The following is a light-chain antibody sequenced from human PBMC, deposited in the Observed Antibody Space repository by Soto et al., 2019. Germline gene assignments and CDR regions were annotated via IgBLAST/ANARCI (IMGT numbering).Light chain of an antibody. J-gene: IGLJ2*01. CDR2: EGS. CDR1: SSDVGSYNL. V-gene: IGLV2-23*01. Sequence: QSALTQPASVSGSPGQSITISCTGTSSDVGSYNLVSWYQHHPGKAPKLMIYEGSARPSGVSNRFSGSKSGNTASLTISGLQAGDEADYYCCSYGGSSTVLFGGGTKLTVL. CDR3: CSYGGSSTVL.